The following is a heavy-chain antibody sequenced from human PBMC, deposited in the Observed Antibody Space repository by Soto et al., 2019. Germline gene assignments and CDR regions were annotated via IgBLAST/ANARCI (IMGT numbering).Heavy chain of an antibody. CDR1: GYSFTDYH. CDR3: ARGDSTDCSNGVCSFFYNHDMDV. V-gene: IGHV1-2*04. CDR2: INPKSGGT. J-gene: IGHJ6*02. D-gene: IGHD2-8*01. Sequence: ASGKVSCKASGYSFTDYHIHWVRQAPGQGLEWLGRINPKSGGTSTAQKFQGWVTMTTDTSISTASMELTRLTSDDTAIYYCARGDSTDCSNGVCSFFYNHDMDVWGQGTTVTVSS.